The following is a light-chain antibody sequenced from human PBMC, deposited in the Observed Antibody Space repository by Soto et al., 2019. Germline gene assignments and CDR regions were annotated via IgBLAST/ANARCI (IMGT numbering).Light chain of an antibody. Sequence: EIVLTQSPATLSLSPGERATLSCRASQSVSSYLAWYQQKPGQAPRLLIYDASNRATGIPARFSGSGSGTDFTITSSSREPEDFAVYCCQQSSNRWYTFGQGTKLEIK. V-gene: IGKV3-11*01. CDR2: DAS. CDR1: QSVSSY. CDR3: QQSSNRWYT. J-gene: IGKJ2*01.